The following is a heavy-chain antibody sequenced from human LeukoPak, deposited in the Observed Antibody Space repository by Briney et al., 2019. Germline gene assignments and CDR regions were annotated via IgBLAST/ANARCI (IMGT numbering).Heavy chain of an antibody. CDR2: IGTAGDT. V-gene: IGHV3-13*01. D-gene: IGHD3-9*01. Sequence: PGGSLRLSCAASGFTFSDYDMHWVRQATGKGLEWVSAIGTAGDTYYTGSVKGRFTISRDNAKNSLYLQMNSLRAEDTAVYYCARADYDILTGYQPYFDYWGQGTLVTVSS. J-gene: IGHJ4*02. CDR1: GFTFSDYD. CDR3: ARADYDILTGYQPYFDY.